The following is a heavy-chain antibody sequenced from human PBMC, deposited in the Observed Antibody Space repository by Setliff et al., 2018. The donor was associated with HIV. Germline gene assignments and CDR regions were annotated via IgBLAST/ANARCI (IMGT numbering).Heavy chain of an antibody. Sequence: SETLSLTCGVYGGSLSDYYWGWIRQPPGKGLEWIGSIYYSGSIFYKPSLKSRVTVSVDTSKNQFSLKVNSVTAADTAIYFCATNFGSGTYFDAHYYDSWGPGTLVTVSS. J-gene: IGHJ4*02. CDR2: IYYSGSI. D-gene: IGHD3-10*01. CDR1: GGSLSDYY. CDR3: ATNFGSGTYFDAHYYDS. V-gene: IGHV4-39*01.